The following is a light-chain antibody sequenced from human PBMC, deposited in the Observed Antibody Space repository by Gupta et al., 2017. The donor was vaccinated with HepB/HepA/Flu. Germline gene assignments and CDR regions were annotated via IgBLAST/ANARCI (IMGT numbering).Light chain of an antibody. V-gene: IGKV2-24*01. CDR2: RAS. Sequence: DIMMTQTPLSSPVTLGQQASISCRSSESFVHRDGNTYLSWFQQRPGQPPRLLIYRASQLFSGVPDRFSGSGAETDFTLKISSVEADDVGTYYCLQSTQFPRTFGQGTKVEIK. CDR1: ESFVHRDGNTY. CDR3: LQSTQFPRT. J-gene: IGKJ1*01.